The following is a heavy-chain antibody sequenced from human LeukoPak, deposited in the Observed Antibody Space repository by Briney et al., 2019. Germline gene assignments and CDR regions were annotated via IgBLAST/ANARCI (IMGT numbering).Heavy chain of an antibody. CDR1: GYTFTSYA. D-gene: IGHD3-16*02. CDR2: INAGNGNT. V-gene: IGHV1-3*01. J-gene: IGHJ4*02. Sequence: RASVKVSCKASGYTFTSYAMHWVRQAPGQRLEWMGWINAGNGNTKYSQKFQGRVTITRDTSASTAYMEPSSLRSEDTAVYYCARGYYDYVWGSYRYDYWGQGTLVTVSS. CDR3: ARGYYDYVWGSYRYDY.